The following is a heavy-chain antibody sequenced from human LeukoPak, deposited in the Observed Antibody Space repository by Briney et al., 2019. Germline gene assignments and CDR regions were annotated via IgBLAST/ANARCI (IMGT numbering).Heavy chain of an antibody. V-gene: IGHV3-53*01. J-gene: IGHJ5*02. D-gene: IGHD4-17*01. Sequence: PGGSLRLSCLTSGFTLSTNAMSWVRQAPGKGLEWVSAIHTSGDTCYADSVKGRFTISRDTSKNTLYLQINSLRVEDTAVYYCIVFGDSNHWGQGTLVTVSS. CDR1: GFTLSTNA. CDR3: IVFGDSNH. CDR2: IHTSGDT.